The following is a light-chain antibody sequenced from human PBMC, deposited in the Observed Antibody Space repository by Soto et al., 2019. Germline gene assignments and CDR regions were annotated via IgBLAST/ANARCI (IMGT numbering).Light chain of an antibody. CDR2: EVS. CDR1: SSDVGSYNR. J-gene: IGLJ2*01. Sequence: SALTQPTSVSGSPGQSVTISCTGTSSDVGSYNRVSWYQQPPGTAPKLMIYEVSNRPSGVPDRFSGSKSGNTASLTISGLQAEDEADYYCSSYTSSSTPVVFGGGTKLPVL. CDR3: SSYTSSSTPVV. V-gene: IGLV2-18*02.